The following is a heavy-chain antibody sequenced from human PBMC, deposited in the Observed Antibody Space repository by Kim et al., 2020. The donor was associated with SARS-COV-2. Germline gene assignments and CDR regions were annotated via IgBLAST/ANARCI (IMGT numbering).Heavy chain of an antibody. J-gene: IGHJ6*02. CDR3: ASLEVYYGSGSYYKSPYGMDV. V-gene: IGHV3-21*01. CDR1: GFTFSSYS. D-gene: IGHD3-10*01. CDR2: ISSSSSYI. Sequence: GGSLRLSCAASGFTFSSYSMNWVRQAPGKGLEWVSSISSSSSYIYYADSVKGRFTISRDNAKNSLYLQMNSLRAEDTAVYYCASLEVYYGSGSYYKSPYGMDVWGQGTTVTVSS.